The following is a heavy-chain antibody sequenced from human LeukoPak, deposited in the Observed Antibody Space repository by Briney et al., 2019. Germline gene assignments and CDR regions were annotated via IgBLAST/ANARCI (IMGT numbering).Heavy chain of an antibody. Sequence: ASVKVSCKASGYTFTGYYMHWVRQAPGQGLEWMGWINPNSGGTNYAQKFQGWVTMTRDTSISTAYMELSRLRSDDTAVYYCARVCRDTGGGYYFDYWGQGTLITVSS. CDR3: ARVCRDTGGGYYFDY. CDR2: INPNSGGT. V-gene: IGHV1-2*04. D-gene: IGHD2-8*02. CDR1: GYTFTGYY. J-gene: IGHJ4*02.